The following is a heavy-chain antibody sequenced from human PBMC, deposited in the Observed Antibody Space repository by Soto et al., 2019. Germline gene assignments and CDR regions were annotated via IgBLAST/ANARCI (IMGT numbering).Heavy chain of an antibody. CDR1: GGSISSDDYY. Sequence: SETLSLTCTVSGGSISSDDYYWNWIRQRPGKGLEWIGNIYYRGNTNYNPSLKSRIIMSMDMSENQFSLKLSSVTAADTAVYYCARAEGYYDFWSGYLKSPYYGMDVWGQGTTVTVSS. CDR2: IYYRGNT. CDR3: ARAEGYYDFWSGYLKSPYYGMDV. V-gene: IGHV4-31*03. J-gene: IGHJ6*02. D-gene: IGHD3-3*01.